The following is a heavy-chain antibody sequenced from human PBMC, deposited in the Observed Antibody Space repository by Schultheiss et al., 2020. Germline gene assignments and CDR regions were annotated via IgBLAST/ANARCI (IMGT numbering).Heavy chain of an antibody. J-gene: IGHJ4*02. V-gene: IGHV4-34*01. CDR2: INHSGST. CDR1: GFTFSSYS. CDR3: ARDRGVAGTADY. D-gene: IGHD6-19*01. Sequence: GSLRLSCAASGFTFSSYSMNWVRQAPGKGLEWIGEINHSGSTNYNPSLKSRVTISVDTSKNQFSLKLSSVTAADTAVYYCARDRGVAGTADYWGQGTLVTV.